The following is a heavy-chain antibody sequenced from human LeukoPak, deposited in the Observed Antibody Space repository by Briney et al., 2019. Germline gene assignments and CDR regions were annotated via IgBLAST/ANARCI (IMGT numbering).Heavy chain of an antibody. CDR3: ARQPLAAAVHFDY. V-gene: IGHV5-51*01. Sequence: GESLKISCKASGYSFTTYWIGWVRQMPGKGLEWMGIIYPADSTAHYSPSFQGQVTISVDKSINTAYLQWSRLKASDTAMYYCARQPLAAAVHFDYWGQGTLVTVSS. J-gene: IGHJ4*02. D-gene: IGHD6-13*01. CDR2: IYPADSTA. CDR1: GYSFTTYW.